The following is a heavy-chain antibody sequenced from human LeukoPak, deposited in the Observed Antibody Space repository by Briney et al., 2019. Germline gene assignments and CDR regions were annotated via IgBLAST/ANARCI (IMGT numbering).Heavy chain of an antibody. Sequence: PSETLSLTCTVSGGSISSYYWSWIRQPAGKGLERIGRIYTSGSTNYNPSLKSRVTMSVDTSKNQFSLKLNSVTAADAAVSYCARESSGSYGSDYWAREPWSPSPQ. V-gene: IGHV4-4*07. D-gene: IGHD3-10*01. J-gene: IGHJ4*02. CDR2: IYTSGST. CDR3: ARESSGSYGSDY. CDR1: GGSISSYY.